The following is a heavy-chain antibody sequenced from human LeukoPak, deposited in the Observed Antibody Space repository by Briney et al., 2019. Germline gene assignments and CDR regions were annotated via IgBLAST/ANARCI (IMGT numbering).Heavy chain of an antibody. D-gene: IGHD3-9*01. Sequence: GGSLRLSCAASGFTFSSYEMNWVRQAPGKGLEWVSYISSSGSTIYYADSVKGRFTISRDNAKNSLYLQMNSLRAEDTAVYYCARERIILNDWLLWTVDYWGQGTLVTVSS. CDR1: GFTFSSYE. V-gene: IGHV3-48*03. J-gene: IGHJ4*02. CDR3: ARERIILNDWLLWTVDY. CDR2: ISSSGSTI.